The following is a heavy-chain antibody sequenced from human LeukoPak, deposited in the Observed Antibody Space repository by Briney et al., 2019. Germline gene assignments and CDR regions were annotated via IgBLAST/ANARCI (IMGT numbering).Heavy chain of an antibody. CDR1: GFIFSDAW. Sequence: GGSLRLSCTASGFIFSDAWMTWVRQAPGQGPEWVGRIKSKSDGGTTDYAAPVKGRFTISRDDSKNTLYLQMNSLKTEDTAVYYCTTDRPYYDFWSGTLKDFDYWGQGTLVTVSS. CDR2: IKSKSDGGTT. D-gene: IGHD3-3*01. J-gene: IGHJ4*02. CDR3: TTDRPYYDFWSGTLKDFDY. V-gene: IGHV3-15*01.